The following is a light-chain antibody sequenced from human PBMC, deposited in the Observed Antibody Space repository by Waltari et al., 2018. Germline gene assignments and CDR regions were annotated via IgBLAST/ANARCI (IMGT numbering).Light chain of an antibody. CDR3: VAWDDSLTGYV. CDR1: SSNIGGNV. Sequence: QSVLTQPPSTSGTPGQRVIISCSGSSSNIGGNVVNWYQQIPRTAPKLLIYSSDQRPSGVPDRVSGSKSCTSASLAISGLQSEDEADYYCVAWDDSLTGYVFGTGTKVTVL. CDR2: SSD. J-gene: IGLJ1*01. V-gene: IGLV1-44*01.